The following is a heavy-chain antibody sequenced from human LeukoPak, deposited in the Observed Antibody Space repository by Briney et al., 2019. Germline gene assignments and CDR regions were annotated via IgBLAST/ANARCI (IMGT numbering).Heavy chain of an antibody. Sequence: GGSLRLSCAASGFTVTSNYMTWVRQAPGKGLEWISVIHTNGNTFYAEPVKGRFSISRDNSKNTLFLQMNSLRAEDTAVYYCAAAVNVVGTMRFYFYYYMDVWGKGTMVTDSS. CDR1: GFTVTSNY. CDR2: IHTNGNT. V-gene: IGHV3-53*01. J-gene: IGHJ6*03. CDR3: AAAVNVVGTMRFYFYYYMDV. D-gene: IGHD5-12*01.